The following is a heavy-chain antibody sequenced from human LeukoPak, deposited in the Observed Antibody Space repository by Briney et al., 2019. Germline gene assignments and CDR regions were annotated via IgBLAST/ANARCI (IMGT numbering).Heavy chain of an antibody. Sequence: GGSLRLSCAASGFTFSRHWMYWVRQAPGKGLEWVANIKQDGSAKPYVDSVKGRFTISRDNAKNSLFLQMNSLRAEDTAVYYCARDNGWSADFWGQGTLVTVPS. J-gene: IGHJ4*02. CDR1: GFTFSRHW. V-gene: IGHV3-7*03. D-gene: IGHD2-15*01. CDR2: IKQDGSAK. CDR3: ARDNGWSADF.